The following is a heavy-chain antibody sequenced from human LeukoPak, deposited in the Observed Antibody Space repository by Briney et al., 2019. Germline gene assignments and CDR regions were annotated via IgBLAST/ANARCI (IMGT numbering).Heavy chain of an antibody. D-gene: IGHD1/OR15-1a*01. CDR3: SRQKWEQQCHDYYFNDLDV. CDR2: IYVCGTT. Sequence: SETLSLTCSVSIGSISSSKWWSWVRQPPVKGLGWIGEIYVCGTTNYNPSVTSRVTMSVDRSKIQLYLKLTSVTAANTAVYYCSRQKWEQQCHDYYFNDLDVWGPGTTVIVAS. CDR1: IGSISSSKW. V-gene: IGHV4-4*02. J-gene: IGHJ6*03.